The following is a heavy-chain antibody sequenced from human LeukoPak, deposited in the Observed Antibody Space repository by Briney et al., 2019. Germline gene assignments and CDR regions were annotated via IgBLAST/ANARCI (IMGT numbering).Heavy chain of an antibody. Sequence: GGSLRLSCTASGFTFGDYAMSWVRQAPGKGLEWVGFIRSKAYGGTTEYAASVKGRFTISRDDSKSIAYLQMNSLKTEDTAVYYCTRAIGAVAGHFDYWGQGTLVTVSS. V-gene: IGHV3-49*04. CDR3: TRAIGAVAGHFDY. D-gene: IGHD6-19*01. J-gene: IGHJ4*02. CDR1: GFTFGDYA. CDR2: IRSKAYGGTT.